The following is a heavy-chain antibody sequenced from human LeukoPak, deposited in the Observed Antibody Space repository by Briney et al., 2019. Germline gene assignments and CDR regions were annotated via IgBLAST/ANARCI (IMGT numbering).Heavy chain of an antibody. CDR1: GYTFTSYD. CDR3: ARGRSAIYCSSTSCSQAIYYMYV. J-gene: IGHJ6*03. D-gene: IGHD2-2*01. Sequence: ASVNVSCMASGYTFTSYDINWERPVTGHGREWKGWMNPNSGNTGYGQKFQGRVTITRNTSISTAYMELSSLRSEDTAVYYCARGRSAIYCSSTSCSQAIYYMYVWGKGTTVTISS. V-gene: IGHV1-8*01. CDR2: MNPNSGNT.